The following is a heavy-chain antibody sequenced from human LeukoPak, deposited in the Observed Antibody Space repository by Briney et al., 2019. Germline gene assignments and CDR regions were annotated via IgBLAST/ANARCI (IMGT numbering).Heavy chain of an antibody. J-gene: IGHJ6*02. Sequence: GRSLRLSCAASGFTFDDYAMHWVRQAPGKGLVWVSRINTDGSSTSYADSVKGRFTISRDNAKNTLYLQMNSLSAEDTAVYYCARDTYYYNSSAFYHYYYGMDVWGQGTTVTVSS. CDR1: GFTFDDYA. CDR2: INTDGSST. V-gene: IGHV3-74*01. CDR3: ARDTYYYNSSAFYHYYYGMDV. D-gene: IGHD3-22*01.